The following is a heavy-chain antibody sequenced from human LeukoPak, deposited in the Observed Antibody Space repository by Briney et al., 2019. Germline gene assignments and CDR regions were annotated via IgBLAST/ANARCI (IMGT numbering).Heavy chain of an antibody. CDR1: GSSISSHY. V-gene: IGHV4-59*11. Sequence: SETLSLTCTVSGSSISSHYWTWIRQPPGKGLEWIGYIYYSGSTNYNPSRKSRVTISVDTSKNQFSLKLSSVTAADTAVYYCARVVYYDSSGYFHNWFDPWGQGTLVTVSS. J-gene: IGHJ5*02. D-gene: IGHD3-22*01. CDR2: IYYSGST. CDR3: ARVVYYDSSGYFHNWFDP.